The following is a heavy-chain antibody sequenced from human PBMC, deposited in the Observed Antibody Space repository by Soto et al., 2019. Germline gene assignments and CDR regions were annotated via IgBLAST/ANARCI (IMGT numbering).Heavy chain of an antibody. V-gene: IGHV4-39*01. D-gene: IGHD3-16*01. CDR2: IYYSGYT. J-gene: IGHJ6*02. CDR1: GGCISSSSYY. CDR3: ARHNGPLYVGYYYDMDV. Sequence: SETLSLTCTVSGGCISSSSYYWGWIRQPPGKGLEWIGSIYYSGYTYYNPSLKSRVTISVDTSKNQFSLKMSSVTAADTAVYYCARHNGPLYVGYYYDMDVWGLGTTVTVSS.